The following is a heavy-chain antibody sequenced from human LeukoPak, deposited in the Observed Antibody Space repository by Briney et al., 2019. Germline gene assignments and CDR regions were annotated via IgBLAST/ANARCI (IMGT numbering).Heavy chain of an antibody. Sequence: PSETLSLTRTVSGGSISTYYWTWIRQPPGKGLEWIGSISYSGSTNYSPSLEGRVTMSVDTSKNQFSLKLRAVTAADTAVYFCARQELSYGSGSHFDYWGQGILVTVSS. V-gene: IGHV4-59*08. D-gene: IGHD3-10*01. CDR3: ARQELSYGSGSHFDY. J-gene: IGHJ4*02. CDR1: GGSISTYY. CDR2: ISYSGST.